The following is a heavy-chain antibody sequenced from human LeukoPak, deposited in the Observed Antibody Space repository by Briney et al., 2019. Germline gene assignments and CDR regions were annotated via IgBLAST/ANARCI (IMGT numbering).Heavy chain of an antibody. CDR3: ARENRRQQSSYYFDY. J-gene: IGHJ4*02. Sequence: SQTLSLTCTVSGGSISSGSYYWSWIRQPAGKGLEWIGRIYTSGSTNYNPSLKSRVTISVGTSKNQFPLKLSSVTAADTDVYYCARENRRQQSSYYFDYWGQGTLVTVSS. CDR2: IYTSGST. CDR1: GGSISSGSYY. V-gene: IGHV4-61*02. D-gene: IGHD6-13*01.